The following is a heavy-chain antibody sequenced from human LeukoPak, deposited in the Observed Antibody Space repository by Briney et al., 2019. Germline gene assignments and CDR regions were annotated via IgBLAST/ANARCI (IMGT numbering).Heavy chain of an antibody. V-gene: IGHV4-59*12. CDR3: ARVSYCSSTSCYAAFFDY. D-gene: IGHD2-2*01. CDR1: GGSISSYY. CDR2: SYYSGTT. J-gene: IGHJ4*02. Sequence: SETLSLTCTVSGGSISSYYWSWIRQPPGKGLEWIGYSYYSGTTNYNPSLKSRVTISVDTSQNQFSLKLSSVTAADTAVYYCARVSYCSSTSCYAAFFDYWGQGTLVTVSS.